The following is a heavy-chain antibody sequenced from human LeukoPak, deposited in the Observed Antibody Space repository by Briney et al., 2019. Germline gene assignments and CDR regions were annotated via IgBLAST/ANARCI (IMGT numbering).Heavy chain of an antibody. Sequence: GGSLRLSCAASGFAFSSYWMSWVRQAPGKGLEWVSYISTSGSTIYYTDSVKSRFTISRDNAKNSLYLQMNSLRAEDTAVYYCARVKEADDFWSGYLTYYYYAMDVWGQGTTVTVSS. J-gene: IGHJ6*02. CDR2: ISTSGSTI. CDR1: GFAFSSYW. V-gene: IGHV3-48*04. CDR3: ARVKEADDFWSGYLTYYYYAMDV. D-gene: IGHD3-3*01.